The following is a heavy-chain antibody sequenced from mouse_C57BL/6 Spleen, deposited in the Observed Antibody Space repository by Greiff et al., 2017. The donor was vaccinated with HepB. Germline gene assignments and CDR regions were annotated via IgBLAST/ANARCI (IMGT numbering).Heavy chain of an antibody. CDR3: ARDLYYYGSSPYYYAMDY. Sequence: EVMLVESGGGLVQPGGSLKLSCAASGFTFSDYYMYWVRQTPEKRLEWVAYISNGGGSTYYPDTVKGRFTISRDNAKNTLYLQMSRLKSEDTAMYYCARDLYYYGSSPYYYAMDYWGQGTSVTVSS. J-gene: IGHJ4*01. CDR1: GFTFSDYY. V-gene: IGHV5-12*01. D-gene: IGHD1-1*01. CDR2: ISNGGGST.